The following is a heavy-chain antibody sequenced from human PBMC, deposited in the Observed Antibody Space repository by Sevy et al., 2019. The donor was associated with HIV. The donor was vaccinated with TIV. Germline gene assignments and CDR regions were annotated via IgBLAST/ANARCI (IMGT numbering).Heavy chain of an antibody. D-gene: IGHD4-17*01. J-gene: IGHJ6*03. CDR2: IVVGSGNT. CDR3: AANGDYQSHYYYYSLDV. Sequence: ASVKVSCKASGFTFTSSAVQWVRQARGQRLEWIGWIVVGSGNTNYAQKFQERVTITRDMSTSTAYMELSSLRSKDTAVYYCAANGDYQSHYYYYSLDVWGKGTTVTVSS. CDR1: GFTFTSSA. V-gene: IGHV1-58*01.